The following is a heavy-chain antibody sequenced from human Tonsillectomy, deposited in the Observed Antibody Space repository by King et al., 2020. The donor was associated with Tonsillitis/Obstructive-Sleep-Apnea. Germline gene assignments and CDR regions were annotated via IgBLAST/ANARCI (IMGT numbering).Heavy chain of an antibody. V-gene: IGHV2-5*02. D-gene: IGHD3-3*01. CDR1: GFSLTTSGVG. CDR3: AHGEYDFWSGYYRAFDI. Sequence: TLKESGPTLVKPPQTLTLTCTFSGFSLTTSGVGVGWIRQPPGKALEWLALIYWDDDKRYSPSLKSRLTITKDTSKNQVVLTMTNMDPVDTATYYCAHGEYDFWSGYYRAFDIWGQGTMVTVSS. J-gene: IGHJ3*02. CDR2: IYWDDDK.